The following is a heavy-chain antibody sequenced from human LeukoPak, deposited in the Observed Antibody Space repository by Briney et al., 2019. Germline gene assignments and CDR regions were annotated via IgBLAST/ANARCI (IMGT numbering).Heavy chain of an antibody. D-gene: IGHD2-2*01. CDR1: CGSISSYY. CDR3: ARRTRWYFDL. J-gene: IGHJ2*01. V-gene: IGHV4-4*09. CDR2: IYTSWST. Sequence: SETLSLTCAVSCGSISSYYWSLIRQPPGKGLELIGYIYTSWSTNYNPSLKSRVTISVDTSKNQFSLKLSSVTAADTAVYYCARRTRWYFDLWGRGTLVTVSS.